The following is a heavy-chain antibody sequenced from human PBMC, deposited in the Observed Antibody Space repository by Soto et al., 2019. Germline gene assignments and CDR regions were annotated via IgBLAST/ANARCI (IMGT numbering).Heavy chain of an antibody. J-gene: IGHJ3*02. D-gene: IGHD3-16*01. V-gene: IGHV4-39*01. CDR3: ASATLGAFDI. Sequence: SETLSLTCTVSGGSISSSNYYWGWIRQPPGKGLEWIGSIYDSGSTAYNSSLKSRVTMSVDTSKNQLSLRLSSVTAADTAVYYCASATLGAFDIWGQGTLVTVSS. CDR2: IYDSGST. CDR1: GGSISSSNYY.